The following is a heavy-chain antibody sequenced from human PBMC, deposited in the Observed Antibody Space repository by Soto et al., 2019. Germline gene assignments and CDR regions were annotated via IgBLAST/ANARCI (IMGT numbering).Heavy chain of an antibody. CDR2: IRKDGSKT. CDR1: GFTFSSDW. V-gene: IGHV3-7*05. J-gene: IGHJ3*02. D-gene: IGHD6-13*01. Sequence: EVRLVESGGGLVQPGGSLRLSCAASGFTFSSDWMTWVRQAPGKGLEWVANIRKDGSKTSYLDSVRGRFTISRDNAQSSLYLQLDSLRAEETALYYCARDVSPGNSSLYVDEFDIGGQGTMVTVSS. CDR3: ARDVSPGNSSLYVDEFDI.